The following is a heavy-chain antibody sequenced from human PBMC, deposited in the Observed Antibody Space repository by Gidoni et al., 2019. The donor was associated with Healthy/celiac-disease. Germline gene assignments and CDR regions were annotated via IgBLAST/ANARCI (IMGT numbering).Heavy chain of an antibody. D-gene: IGHD4-17*01. V-gene: IGHV3-49*04. Sequence: EVQLVESGGGLVQPGRSLRLSCTASGFTFGDYAMSWVRQAPGKGLEWVGFIRSKADGGTTEYAASVKGRFTISRDDSKSIAYLQMNSLKTEDTAVYYCTRVPHDYGDYRWVGSAFDIWGQGTMVTVSS. CDR1: GFTFGDYA. CDR3: TRVPHDYGDYRWVGSAFDI. CDR2: IRSKADGGTT. J-gene: IGHJ3*02.